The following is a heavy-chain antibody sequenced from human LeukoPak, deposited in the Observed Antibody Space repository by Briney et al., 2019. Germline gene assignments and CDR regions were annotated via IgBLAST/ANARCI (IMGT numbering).Heavy chain of an antibody. V-gene: IGHV3-48*01. J-gene: IGHJ3*02. CDR1: GLTFSSYS. D-gene: IGHD1-1*01. CDR2: ISSSSSTI. Sequence: GGSLRLSCAASGLTFSSYSMNWVRQAPGKGLEWVSYISSSSSTIYYADSVKGRFTISRDNAKNSLYLQMNSLRAEDTAVYYCARDLASMEGAFDIWGQGTMVTVSS. CDR3: ARDLASMEGAFDI.